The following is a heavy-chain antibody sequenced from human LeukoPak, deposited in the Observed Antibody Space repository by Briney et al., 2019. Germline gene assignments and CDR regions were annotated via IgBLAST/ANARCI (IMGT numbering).Heavy chain of an antibody. CDR1: GFTFSRYA. CDR3: AKDFDYSSPTWFDT. CDR2: ISDSGSST. J-gene: IGHJ5*02. V-gene: IGHV3-23*01. Sequence: PGGSLRLSCAASGFTFSRYAMSWVRQAPGKGLEWVSTISDSGSSTYYADSVKGRFTISRDNSKNTLYLQMNSLRAEDTAVYYCAKDFDYSSPTWFDTWGQGTLVTVSS. D-gene: IGHD6-13*01.